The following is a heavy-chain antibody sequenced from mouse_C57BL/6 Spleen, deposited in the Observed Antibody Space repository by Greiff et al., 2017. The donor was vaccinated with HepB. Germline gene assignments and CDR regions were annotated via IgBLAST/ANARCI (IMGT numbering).Heavy chain of an antibody. CDR2: IYPRDGST. D-gene: IGHD3-3*01. Sequence: QVQLKQSGPELVKPGASVKLSCKASGYTFTSYDINWVKQRPGQGLEWIGWIYPRDGSTKYNEKFKGKATLTVDTSSSTAYMELHSLTSEDSAVYFCAREEGLARFAYWGQGTLVTVSA. CDR3: AREEGLARFAY. J-gene: IGHJ3*01. V-gene: IGHV1-85*01. CDR1: GYTFTSYD.